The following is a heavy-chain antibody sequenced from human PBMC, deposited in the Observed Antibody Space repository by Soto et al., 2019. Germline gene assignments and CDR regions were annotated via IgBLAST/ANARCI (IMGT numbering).Heavy chain of an antibody. J-gene: IGHJ4*02. Sequence: SETLSLTCAVYGGSFSGYYWSWIRQPPGKGLEWIGEINHSGSTNYNPSLKSRVTISVDTSKNQFSLKLSSVTAADTAVYYCARHTGTLRGYYFDYWGQGTLVTVSS. CDR1: GGSFSGYY. D-gene: IGHD2-8*02. CDR3: ARHTGTLRGYYFDY. V-gene: IGHV4-34*01. CDR2: INHSGST.